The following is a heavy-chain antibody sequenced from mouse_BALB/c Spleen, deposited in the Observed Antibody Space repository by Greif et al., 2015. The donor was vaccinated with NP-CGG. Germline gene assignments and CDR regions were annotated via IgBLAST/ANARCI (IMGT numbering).Heavy chain of an antibody. Sequence: VQLQQSGPELVKPGASVKISCKASGYSFTGYFMNWVMQSHGKSLEWIGRINPYNGDTFYNQKFKGKATLTVDKSSSTAHMELRSLASEDSAVYYCARYGAFITTVGGYFDYWGQGTTLTVSS. V-gene: IGHV1-20*02. CDR3: ARYGAFITTVGGYFDY. CDR2: INPYNGDT. CDR1: GYSFTGYF. D-gene: IGHD1-1*01. J-gene: IGHJ2*01.